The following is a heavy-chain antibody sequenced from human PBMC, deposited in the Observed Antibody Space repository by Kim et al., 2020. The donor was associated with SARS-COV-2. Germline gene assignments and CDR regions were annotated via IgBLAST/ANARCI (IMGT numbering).Heavy chain of an antibody. CDR3: VWSGYNWFAC. Sequence: GGSLRLSCTASGLAFIDAWMSWVRQAPGKGLEWVGRIKSKGGGETTDYGAPVKGRFTISRDDSKNTVCLQMNSLKTEDTGVYYCVWSGYNWFACWGQGTLVTVSS. V-gene: IGHV3-15*01. CDR1: GLAFIDAW. J-gene: IGHJ5*01. D-gene: IGHD3-3*01. CDR2: IKSKGGGETT.